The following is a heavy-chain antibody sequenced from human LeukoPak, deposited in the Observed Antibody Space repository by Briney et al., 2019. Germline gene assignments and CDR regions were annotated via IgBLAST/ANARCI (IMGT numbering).Heavy chain of an antibody. CDR1: GYSFTSYV. D-gene: IGHD5-18*01. CDR2: IIPIFGTA. J-gene: IGHJ5*02. CDR3: ARGGYSYGGGLDP. V-gene: IGHV1-69*05. Sequence: SVKVSCKASGYSFTSYVISWVRQAPGQGLEWMGGIIPIFGTANYAQKFQGRVTITTDESTSTAYMELSSLRSEDTAVYYCARGGYSYGGGLDPWGQGTLVTVSS.